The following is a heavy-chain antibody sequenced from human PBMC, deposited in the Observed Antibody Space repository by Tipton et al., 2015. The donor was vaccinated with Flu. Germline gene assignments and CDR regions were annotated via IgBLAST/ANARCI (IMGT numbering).Heavy chain of an antibody. CDR3: ARPGGYEWLDY. J-gene: IGHJ4*02. D-gene: IGHD5-12*01. V-gene: IGHV3-7*01. Sequence: LPLTCAASGFTFSNYWMTWVRQAPGKGLEWVANIKQDGSEKHYVESVKGRFIISRDNAKNSLYLQMNSLRAEDTAVFYCARPGGYEWLDYWGQGTLVTVSS. CDR2: IKQDGSEK. CDR1: GFTFSNYW.